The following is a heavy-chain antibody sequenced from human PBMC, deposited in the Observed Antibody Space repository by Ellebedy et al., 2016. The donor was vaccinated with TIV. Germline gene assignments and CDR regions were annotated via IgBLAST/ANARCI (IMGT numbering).Heavy chain of an antibody. V-gene: IGHV4-34*01. D-gene: IGHD3-10*01. J-gene: IGHJ4*02. CDR1: GGSFSGYF. CDR2: INPSGTT. Sequence: MPSETLSLTCGVYGGSFSGYFWSWIRQPPGKGLEWIGEINPSGTTNYNPSLKSRVTMSVDTPKNQFSLRLTSVTAADTAVYFCARARGQYLYGSGSYSTNWGQGDMVTVSS. CDR3: ARARGQYLYGSGSYSTN.